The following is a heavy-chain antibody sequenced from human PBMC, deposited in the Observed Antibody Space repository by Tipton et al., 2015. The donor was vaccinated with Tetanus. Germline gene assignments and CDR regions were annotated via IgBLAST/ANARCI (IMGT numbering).Heavy chain of an antibody. CDR3: ARQDTLNYYYVGYFHD. D-gene: IGHD3-22*01. CDR2: IYYSGST. CDR1: GSSITSTTHY. Sequence: TLSLTCTVSGSSITSTTHYWGWIRQAPGKGLEWIGIIYYSGSTYYNASLRSRVTISGDTSKNQFSLQLRSVTAADTAVYYCARQDTLNYYYVGYFHDWGQGTLVTVSS. J-gene: IGHJ1*01. V-gene: IGHV4-39*01.